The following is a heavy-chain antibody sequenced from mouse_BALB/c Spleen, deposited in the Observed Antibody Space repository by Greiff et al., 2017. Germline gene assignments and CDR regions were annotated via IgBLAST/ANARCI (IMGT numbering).Heavy chain of an antibody. Sequence: EVQLVESGGGLVKPGGSLKLSCAASGFTFSDYYMYWVRQTPEKRLEWVATISDGGSYTYYPDSVKGRFTISRDNAKNTLYLQMSSLKSEDTAMYYCARAYDGRDYFDYWGQGTTLTVSS. CDR2: ISDGGSYT. J-gene: IGHJ2*01. V-gene: IGHV5-4*02. D-gene: IGHD2-3*01. CDR3: ARAYDGRDYFDY. CDR1: GFTFSDYY.